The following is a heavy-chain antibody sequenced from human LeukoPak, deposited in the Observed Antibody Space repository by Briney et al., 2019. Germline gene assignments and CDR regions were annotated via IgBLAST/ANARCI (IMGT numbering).Heavy chain of an antibody. D-gene: IGHD6-19*01. CDR2: IYYIGST. J-gene: IGHJ4*02. Sequence: PSETLSLTCTVSGGSVSSGSYYWNWIRQPPGKGLEWIGYIYYIGSTNYNPSLKGRVTISVDTSKNQFSLKLTSVTAADTAMYYCARRGYSSGSYYFDYWGQGALVTVAS. V-gene: IGHV4-61*01. CDR1: GGSVSSGSYY. CDR3: ARRGYSSGSYYFDY.